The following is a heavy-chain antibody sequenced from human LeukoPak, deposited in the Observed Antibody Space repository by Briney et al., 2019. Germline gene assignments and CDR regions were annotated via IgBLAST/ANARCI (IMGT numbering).Heavy chain of an antibody. CDR2: ISGSGAST. J-gene: IGHJ4*02. CDR3: ARGPEYSSGWYGGY. CDR1: GFTFSSNA. Sequence: GGSLRLSCAASGFTFSSNAMSWVRQAPGKGLEWVSSISGSGASTYYADSVKGRFTISRDNAKNSLYLQMNSLRAEDTAVYYCARGPEYSSGWYGGYWGQGALVTVSS. D-gene: IGHD6-19*01. V-gene: IGHV3-23*01.